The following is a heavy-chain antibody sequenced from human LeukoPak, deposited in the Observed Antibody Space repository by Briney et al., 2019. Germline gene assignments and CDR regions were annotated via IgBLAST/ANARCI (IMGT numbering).Heavy chain of an antibody. Sequence: SETLSLTCTVSGGSISSYYWSWIRQPPGKGLEWIGSIYYSGSTYYNPSLKSRVTISVDTSKNQFSLKLSSVTAADTAVYYCARGIRITMVRGVIIGPVDYWGQGTLVTVSS. D-gene: IGHD3-10*01. CDR1: GGSISSYY. J-gene: IGHJ4*02. CDR2: IYYSGST. CDR3: ARGIRITMVRGVIIGPVDY. V-gene: IGHV4-59*05.